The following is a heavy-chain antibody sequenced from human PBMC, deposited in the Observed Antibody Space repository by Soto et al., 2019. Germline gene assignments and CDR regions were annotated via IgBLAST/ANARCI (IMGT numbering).Heavy chain of an antibody. J-gene: IGHJ6*02. V-gene: IGHV1-2*02. Sequence: ASVKVSCKASGGTFSSYAISWVRQAPGQGLEWMGWINPNSGGTNYAQKFQGRVTMTRDTSISTAYMELSRLRSDDTAVYYCARARAYCTNGVCYPGGMDVWGQGTTVTVSS. CDR1: GGTFSSYA. D-gene: IGHD2-8*01. CDR3: ARARAYCTNGVCYPGGMDV. CDR2: INPNSGGT.